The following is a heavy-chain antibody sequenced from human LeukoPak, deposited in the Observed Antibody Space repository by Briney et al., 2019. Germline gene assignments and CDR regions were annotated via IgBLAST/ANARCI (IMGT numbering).Heavy chain of an antibody. CDR2: IYHSGST. CDR1: GGSISSGGYS. V-gene: IGHV4-30-2*01. CDR3: ARVVVTPQGWFDP. D-gene: IGHD2-21*02. J-gene: IGHJ5*02. Sequence: SETLSLTCAVSGGSISSGGYSWSWIRQPPGKGLEWIGYIYHSGSTYYNPSLKSRVTISVDRSKNQFSLKLSSVTAADTAVYYCARVVVTPQGWFDPWGQGTLVTVSS.